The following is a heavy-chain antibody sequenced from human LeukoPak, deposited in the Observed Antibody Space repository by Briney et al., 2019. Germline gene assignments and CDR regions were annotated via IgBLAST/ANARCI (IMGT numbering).Heavy chain of an antibody. V-gene: IGHV4-31*03. CDR2: IYYSGST. J-gene: IGHJ4*02. CDR1: GGSISSGGNY. Sequence: SETLSLTCTVSGGSISSGGNYWSWIRQHPGKGLEWIGYIYYSGSTSYNPSLKSRVTISVDRSKNQFSLELSSVTAADTAVYYCARGSATLDFWGQGTLVTVSS. CDR3: ARGSATLDF.